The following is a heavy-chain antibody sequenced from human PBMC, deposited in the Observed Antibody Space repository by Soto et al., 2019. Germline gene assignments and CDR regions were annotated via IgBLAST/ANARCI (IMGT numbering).Heavy chain of an antibody. Sequence: QVQLVESGGGVVQPGRSLRLSYAASGFTFSTFGMHWVRQAPGKGLEWVAVIWYDGSRKDHADSVKGRFTISRDNSKNTLYLQMNSLRAEDTAVYYCARDRVPYYYYYGMDVWGQGTAVTVSS. CDR3: ARDRVPYYYYYGMDV. J-gene: IGHJ6*02. CDR1: GFTFSTFG. CDR2: IWYDGSRK. V-gene: IGHV3-33*01. D-gene: IGHD3-3*01.